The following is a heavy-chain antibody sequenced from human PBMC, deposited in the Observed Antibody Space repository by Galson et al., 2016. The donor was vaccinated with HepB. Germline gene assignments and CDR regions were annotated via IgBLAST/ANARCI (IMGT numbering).Heavy chain of an antibody. Sequence: QSGAEVKKPGESLKISCKGSGYSFSSYWIGWVRQMPGKGLEWMGIISPGDSDTRYSPSFQGQVTISVDKAINTAYMQWSSLKASDSGIYYCVRRPPVTGRSGHYFDSWGQGTLVTVSS. CDR3: VRRPPVTGRSGHYFDS. CDR1: GYSFSSYW. D-gene: IGHD4-11*01. J-gene: IGHJ4*02. CDR2: ISPGDSDT. V-gene: IGHV5-51*01.